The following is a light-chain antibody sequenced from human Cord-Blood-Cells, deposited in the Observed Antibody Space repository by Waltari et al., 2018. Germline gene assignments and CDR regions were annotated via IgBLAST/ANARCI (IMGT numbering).Light chain of an antibody. V-gene: IGKV1-39*01. J-gene: IGKJ1*01. CDR3: QQRYSTPPWT. Sequence: DIQMTQSPSSLSASVGDRVTLTCRASQSISSYLNWYQQKPGRAPKLLIYAASSLQSGVPSRFSGRGSGTDFTLTISSRQPEEFATYYCQQRYSTPPWTVGQGTKVEIK. CDR1: QSISSY. CDR2: AAS.